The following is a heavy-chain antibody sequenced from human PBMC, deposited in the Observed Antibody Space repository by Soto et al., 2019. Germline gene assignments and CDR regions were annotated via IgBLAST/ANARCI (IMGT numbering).Heavy chain of an antibody. D-gene: IGHD3-22*01. Sequence: ASVKVSCTASGGTLSSYASSWVRQAPGQGLEWMGGIIPIFGTAHYAQKFQGRVTITADESTSTAYMELSSLRSEDTAVYYCASQAYDSSGYYYYFDYWGQGTLVTVSS. CDR3: ASQAYDSSGYYYYFDY. J-gene: IGHJ4*02. CDR2: IIPIFGTA. CDR1: GGTLSSYA. V-gene: IGHV1-69*13.